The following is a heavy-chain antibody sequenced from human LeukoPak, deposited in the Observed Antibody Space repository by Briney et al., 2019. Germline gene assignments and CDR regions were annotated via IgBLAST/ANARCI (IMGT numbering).Heavy chain of an antibody. V-gene: IGHV4-39*01. Sequence: SETLSLTCTVSGGSISSSSYYWGWIRQPPGKGLEWIGRIYYSGSTYYNPSLKSRVTISVDTSKNQFSLKLSSVTAADTAVYYCARHGGYCSSTSCLQNFDYWGQGTLVTVSS. CDR1: GGSISSSSYY. D-gene: IGHD2-2*01. J-gene: IGHJ4*02. CDR2: IYYSGST. CDR3: ARHGGYCSSTSCLQNFDY.